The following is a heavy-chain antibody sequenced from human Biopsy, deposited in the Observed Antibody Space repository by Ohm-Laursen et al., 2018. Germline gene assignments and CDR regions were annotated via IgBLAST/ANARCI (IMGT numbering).Heavy chain of an antibody. CDR3: ARDER. CDR2: INPDGSVK. J-gene: IGHJ4*02. V-gene: IGHV3-7*01. CDR1: GFMFSASW. Sequence: GSLRLSCIASGFMFSASWMSWVRQAPGKGLEWVANINPDGSVKYFADSVKGRFTISRDNAENSMYLQMSSLTVDDTAVYYCARDERWGQGTLVTVSS. D-gene: IGHD5-24*01.